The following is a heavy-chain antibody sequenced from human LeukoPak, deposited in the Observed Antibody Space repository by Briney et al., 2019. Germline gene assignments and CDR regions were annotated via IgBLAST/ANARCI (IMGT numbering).Heavy chain of an antibody. V-gene: IGHV3-21*01. J-gene: IGHJ4*02. CDR2: VNTVSSYI. CDR1: GFTFSSYS. Sequence: PGGSLRLSCAASGFTFSSYSFNWLRQAPGKGLEWGSSVNTVSSYIYYADSVRGRFTISRDNADNSLYLQMNGLRAEDTGVYYCARLRRNSDTNGFFYDYWGQGTLVTVSS. CDR3: ARLRRNSDTNGFFYDY. D-gene: IGHD3-22*01.